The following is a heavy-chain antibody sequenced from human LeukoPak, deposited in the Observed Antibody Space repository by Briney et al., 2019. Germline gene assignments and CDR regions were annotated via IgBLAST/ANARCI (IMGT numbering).Heavy chain of an antibody. V-gene: IGHV1-69*05. Sequence: SSVNVSCKASGGTFSSYAISWVRQAPAQGLEWMGRIIPIFGTANYAQNFQDRVTNTTNESTSTAYMELNSLRPEDPAVYYFARDCSSGRSSGAFDIWGQGTMVTVSS. CDR2: IIPIFGTA. J-gene: IGHJ3*02. D-gene: IGHD6-19*01. CDR1: GGTFSSYA. CDR3: ARDCSSGRSSGAFDI.